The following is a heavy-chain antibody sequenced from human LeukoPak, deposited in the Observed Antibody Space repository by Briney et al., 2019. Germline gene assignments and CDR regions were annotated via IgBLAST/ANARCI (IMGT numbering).Heavy chain of an antibody. V-gene: IGHV3-7*01. Sequence: GGPLRLSCAASGFTFSSYGMSWVGQAPPKGLEWVANIKQDGSGKYYVDSVKGRFTISRENAKNSLYLQMNSLRAEDTAVYYCARDDCSSISCYHNWFDPWGQGTLVTVSS. CDR2: IKQDGSGK. J-gene: IGHJ5*02. CDR1: GFTFSSYG. D-gene: IGHD2-2*01. CDR3: ARDDCSSISCYHNWFDP.